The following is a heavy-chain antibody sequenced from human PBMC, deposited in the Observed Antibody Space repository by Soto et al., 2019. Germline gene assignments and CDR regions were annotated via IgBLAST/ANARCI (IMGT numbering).Heavy chain of an antibody. D-gene: IGHD3-10*01. CDR3: ARDARGDEAPMDY. V-gene: IGHV1-2*04. Sequence: ASVKVSCKASGYTFTSYGISWGRQAPGQGLEWMGWINPNSGGTNYAQKFQGWVTMTRDTSISTAYMELSRLRSDDTAVYYCARDARGDEAPMDYWGQGTLVTVSS. CDR2: INPNSGGT. CDR1: GYTFTSYG. J-gene: IGHJ4*02.